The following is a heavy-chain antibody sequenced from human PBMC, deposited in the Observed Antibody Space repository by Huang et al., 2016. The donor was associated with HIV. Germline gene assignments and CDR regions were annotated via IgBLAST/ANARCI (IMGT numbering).Heavy chain of an antibody. J-gene: IGHJ6*03. Sequence: QVQLQQWGAGLLRPSETLSLTCAVYGGSFSGYYGTWIRQPPGKGLEWIGEINQSESTNYNPFLKSRGTISVDTSRNQFSLTLTSVTAADTAVYYCARGQGGYYYYYMDVWGKGTTVTVSS. CDR3: ARGQGGYYYYYMDV. CDR2: INQSEST. V-gene: IGHV4-34*01. CDR1: GGSFSGYY.